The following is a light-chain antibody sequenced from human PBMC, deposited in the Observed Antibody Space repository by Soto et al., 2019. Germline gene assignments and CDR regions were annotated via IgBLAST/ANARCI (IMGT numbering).Light chain of an antibody. CDR1: QSVSSSY. Sequence: EIVLTQSPGTLSLSPGERATLSCRASQSVSSSYLAWYQQKPGQAPRLLIYGASSRATGIPDRFSGSGSGTDFNLTISRLEPEDFAVYYCQQYGSSPGRTFGQGTKVDIK. CDR3: QQYGSSPGRT. CDR2: GAS. J-gene: IGKJ1*01. V-gene: IGKV3-20*01.